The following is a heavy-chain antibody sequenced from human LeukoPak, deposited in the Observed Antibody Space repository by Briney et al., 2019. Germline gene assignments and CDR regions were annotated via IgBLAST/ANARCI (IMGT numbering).Heavy chain of an antibody. Sequence: PGGSLRLSCVVSGFSFSGYWMTWICQAPGKGLEWVATIRHDGNEKLYVDSVKGRFSISRDNAKNSLYLQMNSLRAEDTAVYHCASGRDGYNHYFDYWGQGTLVTVSS. CDR3: ASGRDGYNHYFDY. D-gene: IGHD5-24*01. CDR1: GFSFSGYW. CDR2: IRHDGNEK. V-gene: IGHV3-7*01. J-gene: IGHJ4*02.